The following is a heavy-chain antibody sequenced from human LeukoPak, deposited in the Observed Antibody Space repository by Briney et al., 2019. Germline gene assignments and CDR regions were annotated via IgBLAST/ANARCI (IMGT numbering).Heavy chain of an antibody. D-gene: IGHD6-6*01. CDR1: GGSISSYY. Sequence: SETLSLTCTVSGGSISSYYWSWIRQPAGKGLEWIGRIYTSGSTNYNPSLKSRVTMSVDTSKNQFSLKLSSVTAADTAVYYCASLGEYSSSYPYWGQGTLVTVSS. CDR3: ASLGEYSSSYPY. V-gene: IGHV4-4*07. J-gene: IGHJ4*02. CDR2: IYTSGST.